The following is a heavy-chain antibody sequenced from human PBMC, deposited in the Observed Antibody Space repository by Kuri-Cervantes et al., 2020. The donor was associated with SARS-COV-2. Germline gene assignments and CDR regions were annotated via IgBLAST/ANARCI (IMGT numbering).Heavy chain of an antibody. CDR1: GFTFSDYY. V-gene: IGHV3-33*08. Sequence: GESLKIPCASSGFTFSDYYIPWVRQAPGKGLEWVAVIWYDRRNTYYTGAVKGRFTIFRDNFKNMLYLEVNSLRADGTAVYYCSSNHSMDVWGTGTAVTVSS. J-gene: IGHJ6*03. CDR2: IWYDRRNT. CDR3: SSNHSMDV.